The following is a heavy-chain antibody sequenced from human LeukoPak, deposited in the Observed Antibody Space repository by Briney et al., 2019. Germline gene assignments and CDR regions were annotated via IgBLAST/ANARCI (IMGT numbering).Heavy chain of an antibody. J-gene: IGHJ4*02. Sequence: SQTLSLTCIVSGGYISSHDWSWIRQPPGKGLEYIGYIYYSGSTDYNPSLKSRVTISLDTSKNQFSLNLTSVTAADTAVYYCARRSGVLDSRDSRYYFDHWGQGTLVTVSS. CDR1: GGYISSHD. V-gene: IGHV4-59*11. D-gene: IGHD3-22*01. CDR2: IYYSGST. CDR3: ARRSGVLDSRDSRYYFDH.